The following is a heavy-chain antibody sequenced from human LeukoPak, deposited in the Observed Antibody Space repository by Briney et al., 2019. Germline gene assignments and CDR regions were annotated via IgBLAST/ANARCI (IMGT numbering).Heavy chain of an antibody. CDR3: TTGRGVLLVFDY. CDR2: IKSKTDGGTT. J-gene: IGHJ4*02. V-gene: IGHV3-15*01. D-gene: IGHD3-10*01. CDR1: GFTFSNAW. Sequence: GGSLRLSCAASGFTFSNAWMSWVRQAPGKGLEWVGRIKSKTDGGTTDYAAPVKGRFTISRDDSKNTLYLQMNSLKTEDTAVYYCTTGRGVLLVFDYWGQGTLVTVSS.